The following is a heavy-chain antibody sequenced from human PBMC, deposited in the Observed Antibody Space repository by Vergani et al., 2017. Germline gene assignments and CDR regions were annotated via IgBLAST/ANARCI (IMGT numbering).Heavy chain of an antibody. CDR3: ARGHKYYDILTGYPWGYAIDI. Sequence: QVQLQQWGAGLLKPSETLSLTCAVYGGSFSGYYWSWIRQPPGKGLEWIGEINHSGSTNYNPSLKSRVTISVDTSKNQFSLKLSSVTAADTAVYYCARGHKYYDILTGYPWGYAIDIWGQGTMVTVSS. CDR1: GGSFSGYY. V-gene: IGHV4-34*01. D-gene: IGHD3-9*01. J-gene: IGHJ3*02. CDR2: INHSGST.